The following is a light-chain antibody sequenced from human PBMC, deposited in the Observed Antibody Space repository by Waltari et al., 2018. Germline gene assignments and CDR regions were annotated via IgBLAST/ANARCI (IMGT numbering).Light chain of an antibody. CDR1: SGSIASKY. V-gene: IGLV6-57*04. CDR2: ENN. J-gene: IGLJ3*02. Sequence: NLMLTQPHSVSESPGKTVTISCTRSSGSIASKYVQWYQQRPGSAPSIVIYENNNRPSGVPDRFSGSTDSSSNSASLTISGLQTEDEADYYCQSYDSNIWVFGGGTKLTVL. CDR3: QSYDSNIWV.